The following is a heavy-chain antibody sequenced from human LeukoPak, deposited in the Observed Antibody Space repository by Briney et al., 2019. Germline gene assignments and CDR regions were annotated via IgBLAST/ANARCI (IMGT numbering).Heavy chain of an antibody. J-gene: IGHJ4*02. V-gene: IGHV3-30-3*01. CDR2: ISAEGDIQ. CDR1: GFRFSSYD. CDR3: TRDMIRGVSDYIDY. Sequence: GRSQRLSCAATGFRFSSYDMHWVRQAPGKGLEWVAAISAEGDIQIYLDSVMGRFTISRDNSKSTLYLQMNSLRIEDTGFYYCTRDMIRGVSDYIDYWGQGTLVTVSS. D-gene: IGHD3-10*01.